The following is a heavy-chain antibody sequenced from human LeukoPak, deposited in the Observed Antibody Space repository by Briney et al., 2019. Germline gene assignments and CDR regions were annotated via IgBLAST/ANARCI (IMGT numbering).Heavy chain of an antibody. CDR3: SRGDSGDY. CDR1: GYTFTGYY. J-gene: IGHJ4*02. V-gene: IGHV1-2*06. D-gene: IGHD3-16*01. CDR2: INPSSGGS. Sequence: PGASVKVSCKASGYTFTGYYIHWVRQAPGQGLEWMGRINPSSGGSNYAQQFQGGVTMTSDTSINTAYMELSRLRSDDTAVFYCSRGDSGDYWGRGTLVTVSS.